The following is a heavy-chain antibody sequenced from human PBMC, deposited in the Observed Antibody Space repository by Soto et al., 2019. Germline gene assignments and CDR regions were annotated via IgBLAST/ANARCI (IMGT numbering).Heavy chain of an antibody. V-gene: IGHV3-48*01. CDR2: ISSSSSTI. CDR1: GFTFSSYS. J-gene: IGHJ4*02. Sequence: GGSLRLSCAASGFTFSSYSMNWVRQAPGKGLEWVSYISSSSSTIYYADSVKGRFTISRDNAKNSLYLQMNSLRAEDTAVYYCARYSLPGPIRDDDYWGQGTLVTVSS. CDR3: ARYSLPGPIRDDDY. D-gene: IGHD2-21*01.